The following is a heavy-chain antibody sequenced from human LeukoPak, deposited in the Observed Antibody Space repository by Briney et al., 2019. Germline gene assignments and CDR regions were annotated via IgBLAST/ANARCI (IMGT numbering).Heavy chain of an antibody. Sequence: GSVKVSCKASGYSFTGYHIHWVRQAPGQGPEWVGWINPDTGGTKCAQKFQGRVTLTRDTSINTAYMELNGLRSDDTAMYYCARDVPGYSSYFDYWGQGTVATVSS. CDR2: INPDTGGT. CDR1: GYSFTGYH. CDR3: ARDVPGYSSYFDY. V-gene: IGHV1-2*02. J-gene: IGHJ4*02. D-gene: IGHD6-19*01.